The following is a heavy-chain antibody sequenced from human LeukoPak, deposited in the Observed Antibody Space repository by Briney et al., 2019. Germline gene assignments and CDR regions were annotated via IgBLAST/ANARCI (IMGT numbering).Heavy chain of an antibody. CDR2: IYPGDSDT. J-gene: IGHJ6*02. CDR1: GYSLTSYW. CDR3: ARRGSSWHIRYGMDV. D-gene: IGHD6-13*01. Sequence: GESLKISCKGSGYSLTSYWIGWVRQMPGKGLEWMGIIYPGDSDTRYSPSFQGQVTISADKSISTAYLQWSSLKASDTAMYYCARRGSSWHIRYGMDVWGQGTTVTVSS. V-gene: IGHV5-51*01.